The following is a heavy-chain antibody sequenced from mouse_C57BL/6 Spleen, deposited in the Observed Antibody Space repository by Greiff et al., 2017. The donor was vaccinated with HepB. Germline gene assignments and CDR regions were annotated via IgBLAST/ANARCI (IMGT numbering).Heavy chain of an antibody. CDR3: ARAYYSNGGYAMDY. Sequence: LQPGAELVKPGASVKLSCKASGYTFTSYWMHWVKQRPGQGLEWIGMIHPNSGSTNYNEKFKSKATLTVDKSSSTAYMQLSSLTSEDSAVYYCARAYYSNGGYAMDYWGQGTSVTVSS. CDR2: IHPNSGST. J-gene: IGHJ4*01. D-gene: IGHD2-5*01. CDR1: GYTFTSYW. V-gene: IGHV1-64*01.